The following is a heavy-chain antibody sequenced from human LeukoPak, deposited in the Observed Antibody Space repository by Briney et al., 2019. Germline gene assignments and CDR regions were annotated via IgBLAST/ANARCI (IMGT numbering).Heavy chain of an antibody. D-gene: IGHD3-3*01. CDR3: ASSQGDFWSGYYTKANWFDP. Sequence: SETLSLTRTVSGGSIRSSSYNWGWIRQPPGKGLEWIGEIYHSGSTNYNPSLKSRVTISVDKSKNQFSLKLSSVTAADTAVYYCASSQGDFWSGYYTKANWFDPWXQGTLVTVSX. V-gene: IGHV4-39*07. CDR1: GGSIRSSSYN. J-gene: IGHJ5*02. CDR2: IYHSGST.